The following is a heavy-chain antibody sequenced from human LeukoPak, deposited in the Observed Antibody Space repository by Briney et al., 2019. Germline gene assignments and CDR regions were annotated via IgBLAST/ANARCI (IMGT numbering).Heavy chain of an antibody. J-gene: IGHJ4*02. D-gene: IGHD6-13*01. CDR2: ISSNGGST. CDR3: ARVGALSSSWLLY. Sequence: PGGSLRLSCAASGFAFSSYGMHWVRQAPGKGLEYVSAISSNGGSTYYADSVKGRFTISRDNAKNSLYLQMNSLRAEDTAVYFCARVGALSSSWLLYWGQGTLVTVSS. V-gene: IGHV3-64*02. CDR1: GFAFSSYG.